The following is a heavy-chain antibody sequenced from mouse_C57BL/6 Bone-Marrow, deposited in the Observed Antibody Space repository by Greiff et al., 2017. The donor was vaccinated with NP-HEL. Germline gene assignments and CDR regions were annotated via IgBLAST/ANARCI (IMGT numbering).Heavy chain of an antibody. Sequence: VQLQQPGAELVRPGTSVKLSCKASGYTFTSYWMHWVKQRPGQGLEWIGVIDPSDSYTNYNQKFKGKATLTVDTSSSTAYMQLSSLTSEDSAVYYCAISHYSWGQGTLVTVSA. CDR1: GYTFTSYW. CDR3: AISHYS. D-gene: IGHD1-1*01. CDR2: IDPSDSYT. V-gene: IGHV1-59*01. J-gene: IGHJ3*01.